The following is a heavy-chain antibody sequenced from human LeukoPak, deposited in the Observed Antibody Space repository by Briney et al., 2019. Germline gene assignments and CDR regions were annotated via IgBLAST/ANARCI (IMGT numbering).Heavy chain of an antibody. CDR1: GFTFSDYY. J-gene: IGHJ4*02. D-gene: IGHD1-26*01. CDR2: VRSSGSTI. Sequence: GGSLRLSCAASGFTFSDYYMSWIRQAPGKGLEWVSYVRSSGSTIYYADSVKGRFTISRDNAKNSLYLQMNSLRAEDTAVYYCARDAGSGSFDYWGQGTLVTVSS. CDR3: ARDAGSGSFDY. V-gene: IGHV3-11*01.